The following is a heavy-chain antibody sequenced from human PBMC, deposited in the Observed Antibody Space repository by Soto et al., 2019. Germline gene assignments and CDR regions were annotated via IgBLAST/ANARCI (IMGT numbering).Heavy chain of an antibody. V-gene: IGHV4-59*01. CDR1: GGSISSYY. D-gene: IGHD3-9*01. CDR3: ARETGVRYPFDP. CDR2: ISYSGST. Sequence: TVSGGSISSYYWNWIRQPPGKRLEWIGYISYSGSTNYNPSLKSRVTISVDTSKNQFSLKLSSVTAADTAMYYCARETGVRYPFDPWGQGTLVTVSS. J-gene: IGHJ5*02.